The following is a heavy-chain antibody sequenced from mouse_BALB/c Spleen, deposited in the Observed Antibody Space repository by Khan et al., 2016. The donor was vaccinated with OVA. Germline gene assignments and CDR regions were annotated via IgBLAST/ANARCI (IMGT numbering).Heavy chain of an antibody. CDR1: GYTFTNYG. CDR3: ASSGYWYFAV. V-gene: IGHV9-3-1*01. J-gene: IGHJ1*01. Sequence: QIQLVQSGPELKKPGETVKISCKASGYTFTNYGMNWVKQAPGKGLKWMGWINTYTGEPTYAEDFKGRFAFSVETSAGTAYLQIYNLTNEDTATSVCASSGYWYFAVWGAGTPVTVSS. CDR2: INTYTGEP.